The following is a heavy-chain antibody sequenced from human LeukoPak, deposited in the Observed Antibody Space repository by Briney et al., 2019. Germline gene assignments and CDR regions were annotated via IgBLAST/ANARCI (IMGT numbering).Heavy chain of an antibody. CDR1: GFTFRNYA. CDR2: IRSGGGGT. D-gene: IGHD4-17*01. CDR3: ARDPNGDYVGAFEM. Sequence: GGSLRLSCAASGFTFRNYAMIWVRHAPGRGLEWVSAIRSGGGGTLYADSVKGRFTISRDNSKNTLFLQMNNMRAEDTAVYYCARDPNGDYVGAFEMWGPGTKVTVS. J-gene: IGHJ3*02. V-gene: IGHV3-23*01.